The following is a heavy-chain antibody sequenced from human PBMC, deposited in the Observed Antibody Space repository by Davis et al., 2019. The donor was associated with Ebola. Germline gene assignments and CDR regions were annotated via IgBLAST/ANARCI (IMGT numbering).Heavy chain of an antibody. CDR3: AEIYWVRYGMDV. V-gene: IGHV3-74*01. CDR2: INGDGSRT. Sequence: GESLKISCAASGFTFSSHWMHWVRQVPGKGLVWVSRINGDGSRTTYADSVKGRFTISRDNSQNTLSLQMNSLRAEDTAVYYCAEIYWVRYGMDVWGQGTTVTVSS. D-gene: IGHD2-8*02. CDR1: GFTFSSHW. J-gene: IGHJ6*02.